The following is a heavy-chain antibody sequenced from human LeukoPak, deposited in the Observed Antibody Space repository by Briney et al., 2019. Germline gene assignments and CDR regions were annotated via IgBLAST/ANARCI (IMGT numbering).Heavy chain of an antibody. CDR1: GGSISSYY. J-gene: IGHJ4*02. V-gene: IGHV4-59*01. Sequence: PSETLSLTCTVSGGSISSYYWSWIRQPPGKGLEWIGYIYYSGSTNYNPSLKSRVTISVDTSKNQFSLKLSSVTAADTAVYCCASLDFSSGYFDYWGQGTLVTVSS. D-gene: IGHD3-3*01. CDR2: IYYSGST. CDR3: ASLDFSSGYFDY.